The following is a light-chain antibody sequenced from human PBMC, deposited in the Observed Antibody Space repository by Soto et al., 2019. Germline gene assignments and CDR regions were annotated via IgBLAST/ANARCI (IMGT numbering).Light chain of an antibody. V-gene: IGLV2-8*01. J-gene: IGLJ1*01. CDR1: SSDVGGYDH. CDR3: SSYAGSNNYV. CDR2: EVN. Sequence: QSALTQPPSASGSPGQSVTISCTGTSSDVGGYDHVSWFQQHPGKAPKLMIYEVNKRPSGVPDHFSASKSGNTASLTVSGLQTEDEADYYCSSYAGSNNYVFGTGTKLTVL.